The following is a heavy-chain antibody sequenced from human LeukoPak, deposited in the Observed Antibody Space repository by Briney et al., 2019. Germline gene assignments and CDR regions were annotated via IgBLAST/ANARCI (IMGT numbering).Heavy chain of an antibody. V-gene: IGHV3-11*06. Sequence: GGSLRLSCAASGFIFSDYYMSWIRQAPGKGLEWVSYISSRNHYTNYAGSVKGRFTISRDNAKNSLYLQMNSLRAEDTAVYYCAREDYGKYFFDFWGQGTLVTVPS. J-gene: IGHJ4*02. D-gene: IGHD4-17*01. CDR2: ISSRNHYT. CDR3: AREDYGKYFFDF. CDR1: GFIFSDYY.